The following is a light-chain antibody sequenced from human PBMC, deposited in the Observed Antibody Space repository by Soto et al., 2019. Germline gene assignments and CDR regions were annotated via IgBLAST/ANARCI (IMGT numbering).Light chain of an antibody. CDR1: SSDVGGYNY. CDR2: DVS. Sequence: QSVLTQHASVSGSPGQSISISCTGTSSDVGGYNYVSWYQQHPGQAPKLMIYDVSNRPSGVSNRFSGSKSGDTASLTISGLQAEDEADYYCSSYATGSTLFGTGTKVTVL. J-gene: IGLJ1*01. V-gene: IGLV2-14*01. CDR3: SSYATGSTL.